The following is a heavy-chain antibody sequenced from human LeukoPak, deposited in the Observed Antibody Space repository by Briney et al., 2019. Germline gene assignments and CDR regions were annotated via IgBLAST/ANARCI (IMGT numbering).Heavy chain of an antibody. Sequence: SSETLSLTCTVSGGSISSYYWSWIRQPPGKGLEWIGYIYYSGSTNYNPSLKSRVTISVDTSKNQFSLKLSSVTAADTAVYYCARGSRDGYNWAYYYYGMDVWGQGTTVTVSS. CDR1: GGSISSYY. D-gene: IGHD5-24*01. CDR2: IYYSGST. V-gene: IGHV4-59*01. CDR3: ARGSRDGYNWAYYYYGMDV. J-gene: IGHJ6*02.